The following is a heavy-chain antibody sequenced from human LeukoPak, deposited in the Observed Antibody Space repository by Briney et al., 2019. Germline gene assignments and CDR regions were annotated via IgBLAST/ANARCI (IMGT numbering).Heavy chain of an antibody. D-gene: IGHD2/OR15-2a*01. V-gene: IGHV1-18*01. Sequence: GASVKVSCKASGYSFTNYGITWIREAPGQGPEWLGWISGYNANAHYAQNVQGRVTLTTDTSTNTAYMELRGLTSDDTAMYYCARVGRGCNSIRCYWEDWFDPWGQGTLVIVSS. CDR1: GYSFTNYG. J-gene: IGHJ5*02. CDR3: ARVGRGCNSIRCYWEDWFDP. CDR2: ISGYNANA.